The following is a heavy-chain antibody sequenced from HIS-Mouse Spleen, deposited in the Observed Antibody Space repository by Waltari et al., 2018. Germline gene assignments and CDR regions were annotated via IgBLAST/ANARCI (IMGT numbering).Heavy chain of an antibody. CDR2: IYYSGST. CDR1: GGPISSYY. V-gene: IGHV4-59*01. Sequence: QVQLQESGPGLVKPSETLSLTCTVSGGPISSYYWSWIRQPPGKGLEWIGYIYYSGSTNYNPSLKSRVTISVDTSKNQFSLKLSSVTAADTAVYYCAREPGGAFDIWGQGTMVTVSS. CDR3: AREPGGAFDI. J-gene: IGHJ3*02.